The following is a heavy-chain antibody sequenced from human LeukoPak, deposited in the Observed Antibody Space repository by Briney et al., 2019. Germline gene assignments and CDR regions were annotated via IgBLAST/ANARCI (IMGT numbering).Heavy chain of an antibody. V-gene: IGHV4-30-4*01. CDR3: ARGYYDFWSGYYMPTNWFDP. D-gene: IGHD3-3*01. J-gene: IGHJ5*02. Sequence: PSETLSLTCTVSGGSISSGDHYWSWIRQPPGKGLEWIGYIYYSGSTYYNPSLKSRVTISVDTSKNQFSLKLSSVTAADTAVYYCARGYYDFWSGYYMPTNWFDPWGQGTLVTVSS. CDR2: IYYSGST. CDR1: GGSISSGDHY.